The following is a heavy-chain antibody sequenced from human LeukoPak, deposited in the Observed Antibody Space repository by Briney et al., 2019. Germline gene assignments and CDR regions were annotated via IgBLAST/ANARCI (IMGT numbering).Heavy chain of an antibody. CDR1: GITFSS. CDR3: ARETGGGLSARLGGLFASYYTYYYMDV. CDR2: ISGSRATA. V-gene: IGHV3-48*04. J-gene: IGHJ6*03. Sequence: TGGSLRLSCAASGITFSSINWVRQAPGKGLEWVAYISGSRATAYYADSVKGRFTISSDDAKTAVFLQMNSLTAEDTAVYISARETGGGLSARLGGLFASYYTYYYMDVWGRGTTVTVSS. D-gene: IGHD3-16*01.